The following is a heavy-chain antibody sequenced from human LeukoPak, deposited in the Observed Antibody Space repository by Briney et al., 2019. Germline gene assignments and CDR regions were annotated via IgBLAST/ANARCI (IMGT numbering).Heavy chain of an antibody. J-gene: IGHJ4*02. D-gene: IGHD6-19*01. Sequence: ASVKVSCKVSGYTLTELSMHWVRQAPGKGLEWMGGFDPEDGETIYAQKFQGRVTMTEDTSTDTAYMELSSLRSEDTAVYYCATGRRRQWLEGPYYFDYWGQGTLVTVSS. CDR3: ATGRRRQWLEGPYYFDY. V-gene: IGHV1-24*01. CDR1: GYTLTELS. CDR2: FDPEDGET.